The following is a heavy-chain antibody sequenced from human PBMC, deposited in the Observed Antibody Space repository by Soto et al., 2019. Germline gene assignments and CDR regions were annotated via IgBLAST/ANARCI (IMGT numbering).Heavy chain of an antibody. D-gene: IGHD3-22*01. Sequence: SETLSLTCAVYGGSFSGYYWSWIRQPPGKGLEWIGEINHSGSTNYNPSLKSRVTISVDTSKNQFSLKLSSVTAADTAVYYCARVHYYDSSGKKLYYFDYWGQGTLVTVSS. CDR1: GGSFSGYY. CDR3: ARVHYYDSSGKKLYYFDY. J-gene: IGHJ4*02. V-gene: IGHV4-34*01. CDR2: INHSGST.